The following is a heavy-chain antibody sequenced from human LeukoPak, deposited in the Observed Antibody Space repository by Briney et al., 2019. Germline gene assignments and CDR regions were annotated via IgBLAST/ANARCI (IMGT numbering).Heavy chain of an antibody. CDR2: IYHSGST. CDR3: ARVTYGSGSYYNAGNWFDP. J-gene: IGHJ5*02. D-gene: IGHD3-10*01. CDR1: GGSISSGGYS. Sequence: PSETLSLTCAVSGGSISSGGYSWSWIRQPPGKGLEWIGYIYHSGSTYYNPSLKSRVTISVDGSKNQFSLKLSSVTAADTAVYYCARVTYGSGSYYNAGNWFDPWGQGTLVTVSS. V-gene: IGHV4-30-2*01.